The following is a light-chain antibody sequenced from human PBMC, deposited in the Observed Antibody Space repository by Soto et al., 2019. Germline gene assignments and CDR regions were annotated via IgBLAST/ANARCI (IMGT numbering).Light chain of an antibody. CDR3: QQYGSSPLFT. J-gene: IGKJ3*01. V-gene: IGKV3-20*01. CDR1: QSVSSSY. CDR2: GAS. Sequence: EIVLTQSPGTLSLSPGERATLSCRASQSVSSSYLAWYQQKPGQAPRLLIYGASSRATGIPDRFSGRGSGTDCSLTSSRLEPEESAVYSCQQYGSSPLFTFGHRTKVDIK.